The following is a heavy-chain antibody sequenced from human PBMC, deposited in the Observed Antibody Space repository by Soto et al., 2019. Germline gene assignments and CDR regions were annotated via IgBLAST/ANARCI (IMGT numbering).Heavy chain of an antibody. CDR3: ARDIRGNYQFSNSFDF. D-gene: IGHD1-7*01. Sequence: GASVKVSCKASGYTFTGSYIHWVRQAPGQGLEWMGWFNPNSGGTQLAHKFQGRVTMTRDTSISTAYMELSRLRSDDTAVYFCARDIRGNYQFSNSFDFWGQGTLVTVSS. V-gene: IGHV1-2*02. CDR1: GYTFTGSY. CDR2: FNPNSGGT. J-gene: IGHJ4*02.